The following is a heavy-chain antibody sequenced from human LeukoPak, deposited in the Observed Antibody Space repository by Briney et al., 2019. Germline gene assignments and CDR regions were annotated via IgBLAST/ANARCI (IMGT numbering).Heavy chain of an antibody. CDR1: GFTSNNYG. CDR3: ARGTGAYFYRLDV. D-gene: IGHD7-27*01. V-gene: IGHV3-33*01. CDR2: MWYDGGNK. J-gene: IGHJ6*02. Sequence: GGSLRLPCAASGFTSNNYGMHWVRQAPGKGLEGVANMWYDGGNKHYADSVKGRFTISRDNSKNSLYLQMNSLRAEDTAFCYCARGTGAYFYRLDVWGQGTTVTVSS.